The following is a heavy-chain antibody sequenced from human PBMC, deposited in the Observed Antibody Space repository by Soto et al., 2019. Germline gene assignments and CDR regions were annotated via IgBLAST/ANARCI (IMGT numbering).Heavy chain of an antibody. CDR2: IYYSGST. J-gene: IGHJ4*02. V-gene: IGHV4-59*01. Sequence: SETLSLTCTVSGGSISSYYWSWIRQPPGKGLEWIGYIYYSGSTNYNPSLKSRVTISVDTSKNQFSLKLSSVTAADTAVYYCARGSRYYDFWSGYYQSDLFAYGGQGTLVTVSS. CDR1: GGSISSYY. D-gene: IGHD3-3*01. CDR3: ARGSRYYDFWSGYYQSDLFAY.